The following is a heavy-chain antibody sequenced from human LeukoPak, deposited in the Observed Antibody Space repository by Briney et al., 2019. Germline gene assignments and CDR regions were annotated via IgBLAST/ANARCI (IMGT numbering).Heavy chain of an antibody. CDR1: GYSFTRYG. D-gene: IGHD1-26*01. CDR3: ARGTGYRG. CDR2: ISAFNGNT. J-gene: IGHJ4*02. V-gene: IGHV1-18*01. Sequence: AASVKVSRKASGYSFTRYGISWVRQAPGQGLEWMGWISAFNGNTNYAQKLQGRFTMTTDTSTSTAYMELRSLRSDDTAGYYCARGTGYRGWGQGTLVTVSS.